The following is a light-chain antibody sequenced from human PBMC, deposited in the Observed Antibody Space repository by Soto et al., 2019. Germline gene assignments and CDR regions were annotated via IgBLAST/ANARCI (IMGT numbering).Light chain of an antibody. CDR3: AAWDDRLNAVV. CDR2: TNN. V-gene: IGLV1-44*01. CDR1: SSNIRSNT. J-gene: IGLJ2*01. Sequence: QSVLTQPPSASGTPGQRVTISCSGSSSNIRSNTVNWYQQLPGTAPKLRIYTNNQRPSGVPDRFPGSKSGTSASLAISGLQSEDEADYHCAAWDDRLNAVVFGGGTQLTVL.